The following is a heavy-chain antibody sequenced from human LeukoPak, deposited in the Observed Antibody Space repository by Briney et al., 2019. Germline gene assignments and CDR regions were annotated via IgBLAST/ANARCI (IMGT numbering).Heavy chain of an antibody. J-gene: IGHJ4*02. CDR3: ARDSRYCTSTSCSDY. V-gene: IGHV3-21*01. CDR2: ISSSSSYI. Sequence: GGSLRLSCAASGFPFSSYSMNWVRQAPGKGLEWVSSISSSSSYIYYADSVKGRFTISRDNAKNSLYLQMNSLRAEDTAVYYCARDSRYCTSTSCSDYWGQGTLVTVSS. CDR1: GFPFSSYS. D-gene: IGHD2-2*01.